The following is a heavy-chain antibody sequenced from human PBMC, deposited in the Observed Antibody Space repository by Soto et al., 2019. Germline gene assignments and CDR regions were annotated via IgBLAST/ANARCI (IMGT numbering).Heavy chain of an antibody. J-gene: IGHJ5*02. D-gene: IGHD6-13*01. CDR2: IIPLFGTA. Sequence: GASVKVSCKASGGTFSSYTFTWVRQAPGQGLEWMGGIIPLFGTANYAQKFQGRVTMTRDTSISTAYMELSSLRSEDTAVYYCARYAAAAGRNNWFDPWGQGTLVTVSS. V-gene: IGHV1-69*05. CDR3: ARYAAAAGRNNWFDP. CDR1: GGTFSSYT.